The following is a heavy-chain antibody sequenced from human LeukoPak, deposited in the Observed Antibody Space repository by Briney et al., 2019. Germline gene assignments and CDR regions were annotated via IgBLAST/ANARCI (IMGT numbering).Heavy chain of an antibody. J-gene: IGHJ5*02. D-gene: IGHD6-13*01. CDR3: ARLTYSNNWYFRRGLDNWFDP. CDR1: GGSISSGSYY. CDR2: IYTSGST. Sequence: SETLSLTCTVSGGSISSGSYYWSWIRQPAGKGLEWIGRIYTSGSTNYNPSLKSRVTISVDTSKNQFSLKLSSVTAADTAVYYCARLTYSNNWYFRRGLDNWFDPWGQGTLVTVSS. V-gene: IGHV4-61*02.